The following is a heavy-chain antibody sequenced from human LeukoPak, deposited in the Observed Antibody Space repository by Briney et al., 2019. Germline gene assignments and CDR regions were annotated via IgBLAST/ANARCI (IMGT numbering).Heavy chain of an antibody. CDR1: VASISKNHSY. CDR2: IYHSGST. J-gene: IGHJ4*02. CDR3: ARARADFWSSDY. V-gene: IGHV4-30-2*01. Sequence: PSETLSPTCTASVASISKNHSYWTWIRQPPGRALEWIGYIYHSGSTYYNPSLKSRVTISVDKSKNQFSLKLTSVTAADTAVYFCARARADFWSSDYWGQGTLVTVSS. D-gene: IGHD3-3*01.